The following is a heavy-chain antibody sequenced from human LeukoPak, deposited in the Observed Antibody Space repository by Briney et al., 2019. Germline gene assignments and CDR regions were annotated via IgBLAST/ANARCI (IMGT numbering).Heavy chain of an antibody. V-gene: IGHV4-59*01. CDR1: GGSISSYY. J-gene: IGHJ4*02. Sequence: SETLSLTCTVSGGSISSYYWSWIRQPPGKGLEWIGYIYYSGITNYNPSLKSRVTISVDTSKNQFSLQLSSVTAADTAVYYCAREDSDYYPSAYWGQGALVTVSS. CDR2: IYYSGIT. CDR3: AREDSDYYPSAY. D-gene: IGHD4-11*01.